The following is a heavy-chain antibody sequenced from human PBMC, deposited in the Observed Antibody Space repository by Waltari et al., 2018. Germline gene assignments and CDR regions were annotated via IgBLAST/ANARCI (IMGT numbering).Heavy chain of an antibody. CDR2: INPNSGGT. CDR3: ATHTVTGLGDAFNV. J-gene: IGHJ3*01. V-gene: IGHV1-2*06. Sequence: QVQLVQSGAEVREPGASVKVSCKASGYIFSASFIHWVRQAPGQGLEWMGRINPNSGGTNLAQNFQDRVTLTRDTSINTVYMEMSRLEYDDTAIYYCATHTVTGLGDAFNVWGQGTMVTVFS. D-gene: IGHD2-21*02. CDR1: GYIFSASF.